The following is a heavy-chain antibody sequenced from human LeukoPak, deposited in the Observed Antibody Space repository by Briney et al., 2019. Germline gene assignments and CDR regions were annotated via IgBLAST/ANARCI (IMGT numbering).Heavy chain of an antibody. Sequence: ASVKVSCKASGYTFTSYGITWVRQAPGQGLEWMGYMKPNSGNTGYAQKFQGRVTMTRDTSISTAYMELSSLRSEDTAVYYCATELRWKGHWGQGTLVTVSS. CDR3: ATELRWKGH. CDR1: GYTFTSYG. D-gene: IGHD4-23*01. J-gene: IGHJ1*01. V-gene: IGHV1-8*02. CDR2: MKPNSGNT.